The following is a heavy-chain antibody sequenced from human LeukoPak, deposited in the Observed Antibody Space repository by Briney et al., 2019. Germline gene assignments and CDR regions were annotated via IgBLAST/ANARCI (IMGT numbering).Heavy chain of an antibody. CDR3: ARRTLLRGVIIRDDY. D-gene: IGHD3-10*01. V-gene: IGHV3-23*01. J-gene: IGHJ4*02. CDR2: ISGSGGST. Sequence: GGSLRLSCAASGFTFNQYGMSWVRQAPGKGLEWVSSISGSGGSTYYADSVKGRFTISRDNSKNTLYLQMNSLRAEDTAVFYCARRTLLRGVIIRDDYWGQGTLVTVSS. CDR1: GFTFNQYG.